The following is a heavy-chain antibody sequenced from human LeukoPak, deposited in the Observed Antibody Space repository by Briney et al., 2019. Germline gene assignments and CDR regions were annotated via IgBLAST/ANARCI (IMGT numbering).Heavy chain of an antibody. CDR1: GCTFTTYA. CDR3: ARGLGYGVFDP. J-gene: IGHJ5*02. CDR2: INVGNGNT. Sequence: ASVKVSCKASGCTFTTYALTWVRQAPGQRLEWMGWINVGNGNTKSSQKFQGRVTITRDMSASTAYMELSSLRSEDTAVYYCARGLGYGVFDPWGQGTLVTVSS. D-gene: IGHD6-13*01. V-gene: IGHV1-3*01.